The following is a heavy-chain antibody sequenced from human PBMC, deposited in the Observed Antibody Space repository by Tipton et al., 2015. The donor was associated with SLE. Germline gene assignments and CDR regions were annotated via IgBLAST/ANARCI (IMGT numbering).Heavy chain of an antibody. CDR2: IGNKANTYAT. Sequence: SLRLSCAASGFTFSGSAMHWVRQASGKGLEWVGRIGNKANTYATAYAASVKGRFTISRDDSKNMAYLQMDSLKTEDTAVYYCVRGYLMTLDFWGQGTLVSVSS. V-gene: IGHV3-73*01. CDR1: GFTFSGSA. J-gene: IGHJ4*02. D-gene: IGHD2-15*01. CDR3: VRGYLMTLDF.